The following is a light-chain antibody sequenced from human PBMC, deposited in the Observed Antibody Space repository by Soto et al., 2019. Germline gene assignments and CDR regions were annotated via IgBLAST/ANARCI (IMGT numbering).Light chain of an antibody. Sequence: DIQMTQSPSTLSASVGDRVTMTWRASQSISVWLAWYQQKAGKAPNLLIYKASRLESGVPSRFSGSGSETEFTLTISGLQPGDSATYYCQQYNSYSPTFGQGTKVDIK. V-gene: IGKV1-5*03. J-gene: IGKJ1*01. CDR2: KAS. CDR3: QQYNSYSPT. CDR1: QSISVW.